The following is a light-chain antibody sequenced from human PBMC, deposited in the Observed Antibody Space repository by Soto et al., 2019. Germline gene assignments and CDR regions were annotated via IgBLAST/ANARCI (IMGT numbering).Light chain of an antibody. CDR1: QNIGKY. CDR3: QQLNSFPIT. CDR2: AAS. Sequence: DIHMTHPPSPVSSSPAHSFTITSVASQNIGKYLNWYQHKPGRAPKLLIYAASTLQSGVPSRFSGSGSGTEFTLTITSLQPEDFATYYCQQLNSFPITFGQGTLLEIK. V-gene: IGKV1-9*01. J-gene: IGKJ5*01.